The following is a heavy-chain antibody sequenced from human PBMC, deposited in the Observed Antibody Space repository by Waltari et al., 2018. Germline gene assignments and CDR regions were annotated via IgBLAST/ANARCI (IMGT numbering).Heavy chain of an antibody. CDR2: RNPNSGNT. CDR1: GGTFSSYT. D-gene: IGHD3-3*01. CDR3: ARGELRSDFWSGVKYYFDY. V-gene: IGHV1-8*02. Sequence: QVQLVQSGAEVKKPGSSVKVSCKASGGTFSSYTISWVRQAPGQGLEWMGWRNPNSGNTGYAQKFQGRVTMTRNTSISTAYMELSSLRSEDTAVYYCARGELRSDFWSGVKYYFDYWGQGTLVTVSS. J-gene: IGHJ4*02.